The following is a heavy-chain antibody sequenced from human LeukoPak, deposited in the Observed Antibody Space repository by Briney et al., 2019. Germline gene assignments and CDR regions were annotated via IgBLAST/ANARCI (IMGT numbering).Heavy chain of an antibody. V-gene: IGHV4-34*01. J-gene: IGHJ4*02. CDR1: GGSFSGYY. D-gene: IGHD6-13*01. Sequence: PETLSLTCAVYGGSFSGYYWSWIRQPPGKGLEWIGEINHSGSTNYNPSLKSRVTISVDTSKNQFSLKLSSVTAADTAVYYCASISIAAAGTMMVYWGQGTLVTVSS. CDR3: ASISIAAAGTMMVY. CDR2: INHSGST.